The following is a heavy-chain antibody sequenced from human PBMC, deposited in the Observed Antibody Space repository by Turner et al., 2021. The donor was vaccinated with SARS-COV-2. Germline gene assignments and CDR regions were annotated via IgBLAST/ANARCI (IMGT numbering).Heavy chain of an antibody. Sequence: LQLQGSGPGRLRPSKTLSLTSTVPVGSISSSTYYWGWIRQPPGKGLEWIGSIYYSGSTYYNASLKSRVTISGDTSKNQFSLKLSSVTAADTAVYYCARQSEWELLGVLDAFDIWGQGTMVTVSS. J-gene: IGHJ3*02. CDR3: ARQSEWELLGVLDAFDI. CDR1: VGSISSSTYY. D-gene: IGHD1-26*01. V-gene: IGHV4-39*01. CDR2: IYYSGST.